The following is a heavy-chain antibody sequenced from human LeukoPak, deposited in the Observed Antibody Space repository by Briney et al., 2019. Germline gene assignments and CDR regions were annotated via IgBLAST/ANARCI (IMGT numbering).Heavy chain of an antibody. CDR1: GFTFSTFA. V-gene: IGHV3-23*01. J-gene: IGHJ6*03. D-gene: IGHD1-7*01. Sequence: GGSLRLSCTASGFTFSTFAMIWVRQAPGKGLEWVSAISGSGGSTYYADSVKGRFTISRDNSKNTLYLQMNSLRAEDTAVYYCAKRRGLELLYYYYMDVWGKGATVTVSS. CDR3: AKRRGLELLYYYYMDV. CDR2: ISGSGGST.